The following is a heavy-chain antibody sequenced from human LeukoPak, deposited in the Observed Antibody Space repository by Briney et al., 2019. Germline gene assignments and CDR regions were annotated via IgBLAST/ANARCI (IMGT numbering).Heavy chain of an antibody. J-gene: IGHJ5*02. D-gene: IGHD6-13*01. CDR2: ISYDGSNK. Sequence: SGRSLRLSCAASGFTFSSYGMHWVRQAPGKGLEWVAVISYDGSNKYYADSVKGRFTISRDNSKNTLYLQMNSLRAEDTAVYYCAKSAGSSNWFDPWGQGTLVTVSS. CDR3: AKSAGSSNWFDP. V-gene: IGHV3-30*18. CDR1: GFTFSSYG.